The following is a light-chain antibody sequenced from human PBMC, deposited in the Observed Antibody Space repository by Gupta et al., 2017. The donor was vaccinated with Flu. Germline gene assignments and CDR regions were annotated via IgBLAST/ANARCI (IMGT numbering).Light chain of an antibody. V-gene: IGKV2-28*01. Sequence: DIVMTQSPLSLPVTPGEPASISCKSRQSLLHSNGYNYLDWYLQKPGQSPQLLMFLGSYRAAGVTDRLSGSGSGTDFTLTISRVEAEDVGVYYCMQSLQTPWTFGQGTKVESK. CDR2: LGS. CDR1: QSLLHSNGYNY. J-gene: IGKJ1*01. CDR3: MQSLQTPWT.